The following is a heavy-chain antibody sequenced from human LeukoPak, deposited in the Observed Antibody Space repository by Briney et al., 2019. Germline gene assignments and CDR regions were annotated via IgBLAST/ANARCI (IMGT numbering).Heavy chain of an antibody. Sequence: ASVKVSCKASGYTFTSYDINWVRQATGQGLEWMGWINPNSGGTNYAQKFQGRVTMTRDTSISTAYMELSRLRSDDTAVYYCARGQDVVVTANWGQGTLVTVSS. D-gene: IGHD2-21*02. V-gene: IGHV1-2*02. CDR2: INPNSGGT. CDR3: ARGQDVVVTAN. CDR1: GYTFTSYD. J-gene: IGHJ4*02.